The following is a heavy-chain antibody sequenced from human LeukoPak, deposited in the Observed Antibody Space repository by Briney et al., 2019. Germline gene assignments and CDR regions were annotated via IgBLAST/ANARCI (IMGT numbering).Heavy chain of an antibody. J-gene: IGHJ2*01. V-gene: IGHV4-30-4*01. CDR1: GGSINTFDSY. D-gene: IGHD1-26*01. Sequence: SETLSLTCTVPGGSINTFDSYWSWIRQPPGKGLEWIGHIYYSGGTFYNPSLKSRLTMSVDTSNNHFSLKLSSVTAADTAVYYCARVDVGTYYPYFGLWGRGTLVSVSS. CDR3: ARVDVGTYYPYFGL. CDR2: IYYSGGT.